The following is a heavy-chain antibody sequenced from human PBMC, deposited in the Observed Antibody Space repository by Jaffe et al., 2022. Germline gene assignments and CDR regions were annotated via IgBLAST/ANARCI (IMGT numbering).Heavy chain of an antibody. CDR1: GFTFSSYG. CDR3: AKDGSNTVGVWGLDY. V-gene: IGHV3-30*18. D-gene: IGHD4-4*01. J-gene: IGHJ4*02. Sequence: QVQLVESGGGVVQPGRSLRLSCAASGFTFSSYGMHWVRQAPGKGLEWVAVISYDGSNKYYADSVKGRFTISRDNSKNTLYLQMNSLRAEDTAVYYCAKDGSNTVGVWGLDYWGQGTLVTVSS. CDR2: ISYDGSNK.